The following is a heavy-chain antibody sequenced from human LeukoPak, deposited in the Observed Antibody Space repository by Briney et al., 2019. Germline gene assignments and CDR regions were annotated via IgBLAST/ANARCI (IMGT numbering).Heavy chain of an antibody. D-gene: IGHD6-19*01. CDR1: GGSISSYY. J-gene: IGHJ4*02. CDR2: IYYSGST. Sequence: SSETLSLTCTVSGGSISSYYWSWIRQPPGKGLEWIGYIYYSGSTNYNPSLKSRVTISVDTSKNQFSLKLSSVTAADTAVYYCARDRPHISGSPHFDYWGQGTLVTVSS. CDR3: ARDRPHISGSPHFDY. V-gene: IGHV4-59*12.